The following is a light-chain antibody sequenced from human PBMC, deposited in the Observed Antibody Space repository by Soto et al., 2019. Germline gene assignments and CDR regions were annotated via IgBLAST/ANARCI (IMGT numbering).Light chain of an antibody. CDR2: ANN. V-gene: IGLV1-44*01. Sequence: QSVVTQPPSASGTPGQRVTISCSGSSSNIGSNTVNWYQQLPGTAPKLLIHANNQRPSGVPDRFSGSKSGTSASLAISWLQSEEADYYCAAWGDSLNGYVFGTGTKVTVL. J-gene: IGLJ1*01. CDR1: SSNIGSNT. CDR3: AAWGDSLNGYV.